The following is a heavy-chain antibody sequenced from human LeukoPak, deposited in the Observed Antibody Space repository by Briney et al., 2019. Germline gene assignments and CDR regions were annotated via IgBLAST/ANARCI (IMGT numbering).Heavy chain of an antibody. Sequence: ASVKVSCKASGYTFTGYYMHWVRQAPGQGLEWMGWINPNSGGTNYAQKFQGRVTMTRDTSISTAYMELSRLRSDDTAVYYCARPSGSGSYGWFDPWGQGTLVTVSS. CDR2: INPNSGGT. J-gene: IGHJ5*02. V-gene: IGHV1-2*02. CDR3: ARPSGSGSYGWFDP. CDR1: GYTFTGYY. D-gene: IGHD3-10*01.